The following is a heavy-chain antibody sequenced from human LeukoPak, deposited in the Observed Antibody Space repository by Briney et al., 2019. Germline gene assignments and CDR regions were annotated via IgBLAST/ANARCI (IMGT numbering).Heavy chain of an antibody. CDR1: GYTFTGYY. V-gene: IGHV1-69*06. CDR3: ARDRDYSNYYYYMDV. J-gene: IGHJ6*03. CDR2: IIPIFGTA. D-gene: IGHD4-11*01. Sequence: GASVKVSCKASGYTFTGYYMHWVRQAPGQGLEWMGGIIPIFGTANYAQKFQGRVTITADKSTSTAYMELSSLRSEDTAVYYCARDRDYSNYYYYMDVWGKGTTVTVSS.